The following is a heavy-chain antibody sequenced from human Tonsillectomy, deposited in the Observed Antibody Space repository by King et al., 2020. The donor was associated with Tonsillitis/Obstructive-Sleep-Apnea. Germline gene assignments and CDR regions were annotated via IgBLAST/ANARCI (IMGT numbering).Heavy chain of an antibody. CDR3: AREITTGAFDI. V-gene: IGHV4-34*01. Sequence: VPLQPWGAGLLKPSETLSLTCAVYGGSFSGYYWSWIRQPPGKGLEWIGEIDHTGSTNYNPSLTSRVTISPDTSKTQFSLKLSSVTAADTAVYFCAREITTGAFDIWGQGTMVTVSS. J-gene: IGHJ3*02. D-gene: IGHD3-3*01. CDR1: GGSFSGYY. CDR2: IDHTGST.